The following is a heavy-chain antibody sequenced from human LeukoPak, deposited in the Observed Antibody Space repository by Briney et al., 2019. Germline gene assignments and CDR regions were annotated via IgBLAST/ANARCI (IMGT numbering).Heavy chain of an antibody. CDR1: GFTFSSHN. CDR3: AREGYCRGSTCPDY. Sequence: GGSLRLSCAVSGFTFSSHNMNWVRLAPGKGLEWVSYISISSSTIYYADSVKGRFTISRDNAKNSLYLQMNSLRAEDTAVYYCAREGYCRGSTCPDYWGQGTLVTVSS. CDR2: ISISSSTI. D-gene: IGHD2-15*01. J-gene: IGHJ4*02. V-gene: IGHV3-48*01.